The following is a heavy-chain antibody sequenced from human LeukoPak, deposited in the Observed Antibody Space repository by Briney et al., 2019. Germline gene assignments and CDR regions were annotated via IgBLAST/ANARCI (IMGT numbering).Heavy chain of an antibody. J-gene: IGHJ4*02. V-gene: IGHV1-2*02. CDR3: ARDYDSSGYYLGH. D-gene: IGHD3-22*01. CDR1: GYTFTGYY. CDR2: INPNSGGT. Sequence: ASVKVSCKASGYTFTGYYMHWVRQAPGQGLEWMGWINPNSGGTNYAQKFQGRVTMTRDTSISTAYMELSRLRSDDTAVYYCARDYDSSGYYLGHWGQGTLVTVSS.